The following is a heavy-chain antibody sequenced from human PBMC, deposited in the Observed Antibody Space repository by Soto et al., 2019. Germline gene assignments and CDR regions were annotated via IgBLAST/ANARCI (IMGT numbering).Heavy chain of an antibody. CDR3: ASATRYCSGCSQDY. CDR1: GFTFSSYA. J-gene: IGHJ4*02. V-gene: IGHV3-30-3*01. D-gene: IGHD6-19*01. CDR2: ISYDGSNK. Sequence: QVQLVESGGGVVQPGRSLRLSCAASGFTFSSYAMHWVRQAPGKGLEWVAVISYDGSNKYYADSVKGRFTISRDNSKNTLYLQMNNLRAADTAVYYCASATRYCSGCSQDYGGQGTQVTVSS.